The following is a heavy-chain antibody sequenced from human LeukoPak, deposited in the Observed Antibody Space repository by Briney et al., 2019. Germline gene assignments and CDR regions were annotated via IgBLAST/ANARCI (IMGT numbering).Heavy chain of an antibody. Sequence: TASETLSLTCTVSGGSISSSSYYWGWIRQPPGKGLEWIGSIYYSGSTYYNPSLKSRVTISVDTSKNQFSLKLSSVTAADTAVYYCAWSSSWLPFDYWGQGTLVTVSS. CDR1: GGSISSSSYY. V-gene: IGHV4-39*01. J-gene: IGHJ4*02. CDR3: AWSSSWLPFDY. CDR2: IYYSGST. D-gene: IGHD6-13*01.